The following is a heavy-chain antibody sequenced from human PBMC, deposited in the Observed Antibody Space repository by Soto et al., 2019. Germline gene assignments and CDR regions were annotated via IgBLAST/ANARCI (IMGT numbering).Heavy chain of an antibody. D-gene: IGHD4-17*01. CDR1: GYTFTSYG. Sequence: QVQLVQSGAEVKKPGASVKVSCKASGYTFTSYGISWVRQAPGQGLEWMGWISAYNGNTNYAQKLQGRVTMTRDTSTSTAYMARRSLRSDDTVVYDCARDEFGDPGVYWGQGTLVTVCS. J-gene: IGHJ4*02. CDR2: ISAYNGNT. V-gene: IGHV1-18*01. CDR3: ARDEFGDPGVY.